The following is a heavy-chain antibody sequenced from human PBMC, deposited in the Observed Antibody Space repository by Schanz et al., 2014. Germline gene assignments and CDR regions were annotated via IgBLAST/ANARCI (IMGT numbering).Heavy chain of an antibody. J-gene: IGHJ4*02. Sequence: EVQLLESGGGLVQPGGSLRLSCATSGFSFSSYAINWVRQAPGKGLEWVSYVSRSTPDIYYADSVKGRFTMSRDNAKNSVFLQMNSRRAEDTAVHYCVRDSFFAFDYWGQGTLXTVSS. CDR2: VSRSTPDI. D-gene: IGHD3-3*01. CDR1: GFSFSSYA. CDR3: VRDSFFAFDY. V-gene: IGHV3-48*01.